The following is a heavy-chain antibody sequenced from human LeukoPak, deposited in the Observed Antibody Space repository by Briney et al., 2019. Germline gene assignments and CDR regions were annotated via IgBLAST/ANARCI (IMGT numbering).Heavy chain of an antibody. Sequence: GGSLRLSCAASGFTFSSYSMNWVRQAPGKGLEWVSSISSSSSYIYYADSVKGRFTVSRDNAKNSLYLQMNSLRAEDTALYYCARVSDISVAAYFDYWGQGTLVTVSS. V-gene: IGHV3-21*04. J-gene: IGHJ4*02. CDR1: GFTFSSYS. CDR2: ISSSSSYI. CDR3: ARVSDISVAAYFDY. D-gene: IGHD6-19*01.